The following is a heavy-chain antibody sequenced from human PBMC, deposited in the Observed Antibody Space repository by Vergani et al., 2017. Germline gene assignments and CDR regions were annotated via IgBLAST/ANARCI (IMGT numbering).Heavy chain of an antibody. V-gene: IGHV3-23*01. J-gene: IGHJ4*02. CDR1: GFTFNIYA. Sequence: EVQLLDFGGGLVQPGGSLRLSCAASGFTFNIYAMSWVRQAPGKGLEWVSGISASGGSTYYADSVRGRFTISRDNSKNTLYLQMNSLRAEDTAVYFCAKGLGRPVVPGDFDHWGQGTLVTVSS. CDR3: AKGLGRPVVPGDFDH. CDR2: ISASGGST. D-gene: IGHD2-2*01.